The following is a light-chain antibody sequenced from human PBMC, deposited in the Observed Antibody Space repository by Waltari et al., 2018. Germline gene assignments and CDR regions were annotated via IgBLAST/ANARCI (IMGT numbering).Light chain of an antibody. CDR2: RAS. V-gene: IGKV1-5*03. CDR3: QYYYLYSRG. Sequence: DIQMTQSPSTLSASVGDRVTIPCRASQSIGDWMAWYQQEPGKAPKLLIYRASTLQLGVPSRFSGSGSGTEFTLTISSLQPDDFGSYYCQYYYLYSRGFGQGTKVEIK. CDR1: QSIGDW. J-gene: IGKJ2*03.